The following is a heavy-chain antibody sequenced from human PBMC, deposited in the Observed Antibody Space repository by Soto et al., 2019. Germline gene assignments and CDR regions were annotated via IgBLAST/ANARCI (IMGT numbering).Heavy chain of an antibody. CDR1: GGSISSGDYY. D-gene: IGHD4-17*01. Sequence: SETLSLTCTVSGGSISSGDYYWSWIRQPPGKGLEWIGYIYYSGSTYYNPSLKSRVTISVDTSKNQFSLKLSSVTAADTAVYYRARDLGDYGDYGDYYGMDVWGQGTTVTVSS. J-gene: IGHJ6*02. V-gene: IGHV4-30-4*01. CDR3: ARDLGDYGDYGDYYGMDV. CDR2: IYYSGST.